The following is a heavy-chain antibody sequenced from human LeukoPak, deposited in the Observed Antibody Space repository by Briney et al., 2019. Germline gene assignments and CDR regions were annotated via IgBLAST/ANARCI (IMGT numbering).Heavy chain of an antibody. CDR2: ISSGSGII. Sequence: QPGGSLRLSCGASGFTFNTYTMNWVRQAPGKGPEWVSHISSGSGIIYYGDSVKGRFTISRDNVKESLYLQMTSLRVEDTAIYYCARGGEGDLNFDYWGHGTLVTVSS. CDR1: GFTFNTYT. D-gene: IGHD3-16*01. J-gene: IGHJ4*01. CDR3: ARGGEGDLNFDY. V-gene: IGHV3-48*01.